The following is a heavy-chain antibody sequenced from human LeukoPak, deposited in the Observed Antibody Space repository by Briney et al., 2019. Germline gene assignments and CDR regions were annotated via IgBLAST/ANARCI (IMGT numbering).Heavy chain of an antibody. J-gene: IGHJ3*02. Sequence: SVKVSCKVSGYTLTELSMHWVRQAPGQGLEWMGGIIPIFGTANYAQRFQGRVTITADESTSTAYMELSSLRSEDTAVYYCARGHGSGSYDTFDIWGQGTMVTVSS. CDR1: GYTLTELS. CDR3: ARGHGSGSYDTFDI. CDR2: IIPIFGTA. D-gene: IGHD3-10*01. V-gene: IGHV1-69*13.